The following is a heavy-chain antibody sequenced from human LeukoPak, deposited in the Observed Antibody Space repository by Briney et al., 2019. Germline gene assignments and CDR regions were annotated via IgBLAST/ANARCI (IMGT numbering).Heavy chain of an antibody. Sequence: GGSLRLSCAASGFTFSNAWVSWVRQAPGKGLEWVGRIKSKTDGGTTDYAAPVKGRFTISRDDSKNTLYLQMNSLKTEDTAVYYCTTGPWVIVVVIHYWGQGTLVTVSS. CDR3: TTGPWVIVVVIHY. V-gene: IGHV3-15*01. J-gene: IGHJ4*02. CDR2: IKSKTDGGTT. CDR1: GFTFSNAW. D-gene: IGHD3-22*01.